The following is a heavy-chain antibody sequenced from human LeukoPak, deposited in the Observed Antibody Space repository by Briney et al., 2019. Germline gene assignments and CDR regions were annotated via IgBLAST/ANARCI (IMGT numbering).Heavy chain of an antibody. CDR3: ARQIGRGLWAFDY. V-gene: IGHV4-39*01. J-gene: IGHJ4*02. CDR1: GGSTTIADYW. CDR2: IYYSGST. D-gene: IGHD2-21*01. Sequence: PSETLSLTCTVSGGSTTIADYWWARIRQPPGKGLEWTASIYYSGSTHYNPALKSRVYISVDTSKSQFSLKLSSVTAADTAVYYCARQIGRGLWAFDYWGQGTPVTVSS.